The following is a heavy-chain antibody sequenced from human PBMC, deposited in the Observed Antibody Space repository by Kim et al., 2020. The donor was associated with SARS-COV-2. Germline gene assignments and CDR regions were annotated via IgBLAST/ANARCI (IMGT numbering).Heavy chain of an antibody. D-gene: IGHD5-12*01. CDR2: INSDGSST. V-gene: IGHV3-74*01. CDR1: GFTFSSYW. Sequence: GGSLRLSCAASGFTFSSYWMHWVRQAPGKGLVWVSRINSDGSSTSYADSVKGRFTISRDNAKNTLYLQMNSLRAEDTAVYYCARGEMATITCCDYWGQGTLVTVSS. CDR3: ARGEMATITCCDY. J-gene: IGHJ4*02.